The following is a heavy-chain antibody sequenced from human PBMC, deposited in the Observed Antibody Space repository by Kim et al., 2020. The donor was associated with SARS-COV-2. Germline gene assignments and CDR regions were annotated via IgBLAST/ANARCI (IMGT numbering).Heavy chain of an antibody. CDR1: GYTFTSYA. D-gene: IGHD6-13*01. V-gene: IGHV7-4-1*02. Sequence: ASVKVSCKASGYTFTSYAMNWVRQAPGQGLEWMGWINTNTGNPTYAQGFTGRFVFSLDTSVSTAYLQISSLKAEDTAVYYCARETEQQLDPYFDYWGQGTLVTVSS. CDR3: ARETEQQLDPYFDY. CDR2: INTNTGNP. J-gene: IGHJ4*02.